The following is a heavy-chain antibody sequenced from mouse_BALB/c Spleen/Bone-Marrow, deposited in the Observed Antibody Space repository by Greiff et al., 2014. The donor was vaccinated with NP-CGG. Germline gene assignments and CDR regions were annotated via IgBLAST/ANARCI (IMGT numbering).Heavy chain of an antibody. J-gene: IGHJ2*01. V-gene: IGHV1S81*02. CDR3: ARWGFDY. CDR2: INPSNGRT. Sequence: QVQLQQSGAELVKPGASVKLSCKASGYTFTSYWMHWVKQRPGQGLEWIGEINPSNGRTNYNEKFKSKATLTVDKSSSTAYMQLSGLTSEDSAVYYCARWGFDYWGQGTTLTVSS. CDR1: GYTFTSYW.